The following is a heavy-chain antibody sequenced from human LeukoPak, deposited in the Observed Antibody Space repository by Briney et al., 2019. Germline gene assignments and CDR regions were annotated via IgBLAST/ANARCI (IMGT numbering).Heavy chain of an antibody. D-gene: IGHD5-12*01. CDR2: ISSSGSTI. CDR3: ARRAAATILDDY. Sequence: GGSLRLSCAASGFTFSSYSMNWVRQAPGKGLEWVSYISSSGSTIYYAASLKGRFTISRDNAKSSLYLQMNSLRADDTAVYYCARRAAATILDDYWGQGTLVTVSS. CDR1: GFTFSSYS. V-gene: IGHV3-48*04. J-gene: IGHJ4*02.